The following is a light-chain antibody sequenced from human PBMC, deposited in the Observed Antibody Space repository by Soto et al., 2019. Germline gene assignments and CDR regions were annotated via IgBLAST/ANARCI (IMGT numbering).Light chain of an antibody. V-gene: IGKV3-15*01. CDR2: GAS. CDR1: QSVSSD. CDR3: QQRSNWPLT. Sequence: EIVMTHSRATLSVSPGRRSTLSCRASQSVSSDLAWYHQKPGQAPRLLIYGASTRATGIPARFSGSGYGTEFNLTISSLETEDFAVYYCQQRSNWPLTFGGGTKVDIK. J-gene: IGKJ4*01.